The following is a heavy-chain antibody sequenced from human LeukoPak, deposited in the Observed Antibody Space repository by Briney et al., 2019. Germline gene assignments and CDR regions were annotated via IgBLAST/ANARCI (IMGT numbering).Heavy chain of an antibody. CDR1: GGSISSYY. V-gene: IGHV4-59*01. CDR2: IYYSGST. Sequence: SETLSLTCTVSGGSISSYYWSWIRQPPGKGLEWIGYIYYSGSTNYNPSPKSRVTISVDTSKNQFSLKLSSVTAADTAVYYCARTRIVVVPAASEIYYYYYYMDVWGKGTTVTISS. CDR3: ARTRIVVVPAASEIYYYYYYMDV. J-gene: IGHJ6*03. D-gene: IGHD2-2*01.